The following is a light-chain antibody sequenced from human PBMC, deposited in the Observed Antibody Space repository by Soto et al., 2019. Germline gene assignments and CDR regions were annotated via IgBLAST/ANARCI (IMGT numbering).Light chain of an antibody. V-gene: IGKV1-27*01. CDR2: DAS. CDR3: QKNYSAPST. J-gene: IGKJ2*01. Sequence: DIQMTQSPSSLSASVGDRVTITCRASQGISRYLTWYQRKPGKAPKLLIYDASTLQSGVPTRFSGSGSGTDFTLTISSLQPEDVATYYCQKNYSAPSTFGQGTKVDIK. CDR1: QGISRY.